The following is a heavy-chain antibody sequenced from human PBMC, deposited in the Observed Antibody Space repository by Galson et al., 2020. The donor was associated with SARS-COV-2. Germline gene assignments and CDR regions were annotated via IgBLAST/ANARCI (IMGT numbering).Heavy chain of an antibody. Sequence: SGPTLVKPTQTLTLTCTFSGFSLSTSGMCVSWIRQPPGKALEWLALIDWDDDKYYSTSLKTRLTISKDTSKNQVVLTMTNMDPVDTATYYCARDTAMVFPGSYYYGMDVWGQGTTFTVSS. CDR3: ARDTAMVFPGSYYYGMDV. J-gene: IGHJ6*02. V-gene: IGHV2-70*01. D-gene: IGHD5-18*01. CDR1: GFSLSTSGMC. CDR2: IDWDDDK.